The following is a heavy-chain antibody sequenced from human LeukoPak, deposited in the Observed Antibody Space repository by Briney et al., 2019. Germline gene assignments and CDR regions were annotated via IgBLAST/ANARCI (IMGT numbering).Heavy chain of an antibody. Sequence: SETLSLTCTVSGGSISSYYWSWIRQPPGKGLEWIGYIYNSGSSKYNPALKRRGTISVDTSKNQFSLKLSSVAAADTAVYYCARGDYYDSTAYFDYWGQGTLVTVSS. J-gene: IGHJ4*02. V-gene: IGHV4-4*09. D-gene: IGHD3-22*01. CDR3: ARGDYYDSTAYFDY. CDR1: GGSISSYY. CDR2: IYNSGSS.